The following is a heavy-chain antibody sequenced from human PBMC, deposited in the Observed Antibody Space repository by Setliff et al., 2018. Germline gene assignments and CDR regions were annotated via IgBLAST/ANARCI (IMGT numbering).Heavy chain of an antibody. CDR1: GFTFSSYS. V-gene: IGHV3-48*01. D-gene: IGHD6-19*01. CDR2: ISSSSSTI. J-gene: IGHJ4*02. Sequence: PGGSLRLSCAASGFTFSSYSMNWVRQAPGKGLEWVSYISSSSSTIYYADSVKGRFTISRDNAKNSLYLQMNSLRAEDTAVYYCAKNHLAGTPHVYFDYWGQGTLVTVSS. CDR3: AKNHLAGTPHVYFDY.